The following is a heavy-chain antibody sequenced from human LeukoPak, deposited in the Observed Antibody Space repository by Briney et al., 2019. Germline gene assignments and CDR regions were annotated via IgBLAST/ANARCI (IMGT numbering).Heavy chain of an antibody. CDR2: ITTSGGPT. D-gene: IGHD3-16*01. Sequence: GGSLRLSCAASGFTFSSYALSWVRQAPGKGLEWVSAITTSGGPTYYADSVKGRFTISRDNSKNTLDLQMNSLRAEDTAVYYCAKDLGPRWYFDLWGRGTLVTVSS. J-gene: IGHJ2*01. CDR3: AKDLGPRWYFDL. V-gene: IGHV3-23*01. CDR1: GFTFSSYA.